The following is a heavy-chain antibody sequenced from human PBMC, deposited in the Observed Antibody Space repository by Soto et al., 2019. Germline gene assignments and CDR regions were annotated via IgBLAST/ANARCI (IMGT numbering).Heavy chain of an antibody. D-gene: IGHD3-3*01. V-gene: IGHV3-15*01. J-gene: IGHJ4*02. CDR1: GFSFTNAW. CDR3: STGSIFGVTTHAEDY. Sequence: RLSCAASGFSFTNAWMSWVRQAPGKGLEWVGRIKRIIDGGTADYAAPVKGRFTISRDDSKNTLYLQLNSLKTEDTAVYYCSTGSIFGVTTHAEDYWGQGTLVTVSS. CDR2: IKRIIDGGTA.